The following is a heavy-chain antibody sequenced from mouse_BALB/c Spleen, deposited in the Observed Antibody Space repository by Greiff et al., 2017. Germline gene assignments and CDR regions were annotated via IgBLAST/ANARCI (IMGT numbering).Heavy chain of an antibody. V-gene: IGHV3-2*02. Sequence: EVQRVESGPGLVKPSQSLSLTCTVTGYSITSDYAWNWIRQFPGNKLEWMGYISYSGSTSYNPSLKSRISITRDTSKNQFFLQLNSVTTEDTATYYCARSHDGYYVAYWGQGTLVTVSA. J-gene: IGHJ3*01. D-gene: IGHD2-3*01. CDR1: GYSITSDYA. CDR2: ISYSGST. CDR3: ARSHDGYYVAY.